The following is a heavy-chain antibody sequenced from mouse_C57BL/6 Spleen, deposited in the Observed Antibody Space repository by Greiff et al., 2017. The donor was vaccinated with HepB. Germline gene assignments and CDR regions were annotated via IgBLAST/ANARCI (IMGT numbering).Heavy chain of an antibody. CDR3: ARYDGYYVGFAY. CDR1: GYTFTSYW. J-gene: IGHJ3*01. D-gene: IGHD2-3*01. CDR2: IDPSDSYT. Sequence: QVQLKQPGAELVMPGASVKLSCKASGYTFTSYWMHWVKQRPGQGLEWIGEIDPSDSYTNYNQKFKGKSTLTVDKSSSTAYMQLSSLTSEDSAVYYCARYDGYYVGFAYWGQGTLVTVSA. V-gene: IGHV1-69*01.